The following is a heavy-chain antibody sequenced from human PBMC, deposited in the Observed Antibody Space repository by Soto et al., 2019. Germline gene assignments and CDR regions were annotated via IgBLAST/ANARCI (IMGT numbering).Heavy chain of an antibody. Sequence: QVHLVESGGGVVQPGTSLRLYCAASGFSFSDYAMHWVRQAPGKGLEWMAFISYDGGNKYYAASVEGRFTISRDNSNSTLFLHMNTLIPEDTAVYHCAKDSLLYDTSGYYFDYWCQGALVAVSS. CDR2: ISYDGGNK. CDR1: GFSFSDYA. D-gene: IGHD3-22*01. J-gene: IGHJ4*02. V-gene: IGHV3-30*04. CDR3: AKDSLLYDTSGYYFDY.